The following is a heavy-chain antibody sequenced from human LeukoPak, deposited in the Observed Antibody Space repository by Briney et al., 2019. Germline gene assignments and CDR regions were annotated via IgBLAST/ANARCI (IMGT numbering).Heavy chain of an antibody. CDR2: FDPEDGET. D-gene: IGHD6-19*01. V-gene: IGHV1-24*01. CDR3: ATDRGRAVAGIYYYGMDV. CDR1: GYTLTELS. Sequence: ASVKVSCKVSGYTLTELSMHWVRQAPGKGLEWMGGFDPEDGETIYAQKFQGRVTMTEDTSTDTAYMELSSLRSEDTAVYYCATDRGRAVAGIYYYGMDVWGQGTTVTVSS. J-gene: IGHJ6*02.